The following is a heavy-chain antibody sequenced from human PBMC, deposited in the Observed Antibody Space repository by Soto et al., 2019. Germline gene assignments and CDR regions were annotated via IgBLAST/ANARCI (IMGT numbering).Heavy chain of an antibody. CDR1: GFTFTDAW. V-gene: IGHV3-15*01. CDR3: TTSRVGY. J-gene: IGHJ4*02. D-gene: IGHD1-26*01. CDR2: IKNKIDGGAT. Sequence: EVLLVESGGGLVKPGGSLRLSCVASGFTFTDAWMSWVRQAPGEGLEWISRIKNKIDGGATDYAAPVQGRFTISRDDSKNTLYLQMNSLKTEDTAMYYYTTSRVGYWGQGTLVTVSS.